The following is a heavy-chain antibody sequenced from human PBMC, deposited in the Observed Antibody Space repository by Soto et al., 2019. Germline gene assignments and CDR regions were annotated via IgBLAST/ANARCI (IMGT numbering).Heavy chain of an antibody. D-gene: IGHD3-10*01. V-gene: IGHV3-74*01. J-gene: IGHJ4*02. CDR3: AKKVNSGPGSQYFDY. CDR2: LNPDGSET. CDR1: GFAFKTHW. Sequence: GGSLRLSCVASGFAFKTHWMHWVRQVSGERPVWVTRLNPDGSETDYADSAKGRFTISRDISKNTLFLQMNSLRAEDTAIYYCAKKVNSGPGSQYFDYWGQGTLVTVSS.